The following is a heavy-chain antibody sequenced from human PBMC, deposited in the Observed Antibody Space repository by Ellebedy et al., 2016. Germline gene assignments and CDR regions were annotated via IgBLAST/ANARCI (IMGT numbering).Heavy chain of an antibody. CDR2: ISSSSSYI. Sequence: GESLKISXAASGFTFSSYSMNWVRQAPGKGLEWVSSISSSSSYIYYADSVKGRFTISRDNSKNTLYLQMNSLRAEDTAVYYCARDSGSLWGIAAASVYYYYYMDVWGKGTTVTVSS. CDR3: ARDSGSLWGIAAASVYYYYYMDV. J-gene: IGHJ6*03. V-gene: IGHV3-21*04. D-gene: IGHD6-13*01. CDR1: GFTFSSYS.